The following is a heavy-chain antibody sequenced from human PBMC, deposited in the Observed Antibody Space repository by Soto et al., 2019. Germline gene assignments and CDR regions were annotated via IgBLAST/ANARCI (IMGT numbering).Heavy chain of an antibody. CDR3: ARADILTGRYYFDY. D-gene: IGHD3-9*01. V-gene: IGHV1-3*01. CDR1: GYTFTTYP. CDR2: INAGNGNT. Sequence: QVQLVQSGAEVKKPGASVKVSCKASGYTFTTYPVHWVRQAPGQRLEWMGWINAGNGNTKYSQKFQGRGTITRDTXXSTAYMELSSLRSEDTAVYYCARADILTGRYYFDYGGQGTLVTVSS. J-gene: IGHJ4*02.